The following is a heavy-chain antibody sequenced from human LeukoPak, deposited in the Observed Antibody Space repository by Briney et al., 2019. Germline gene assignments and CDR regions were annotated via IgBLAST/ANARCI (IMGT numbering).Heavy chain of an antibody. V-gene: IGHV3-21*01. CDR2: TSSISSDI. CDR3: ARATWDPNFYYYMDV. CDR1: GFTFSRYT. D-gene: IGHD1-26*01. J-gene: IGHJ6*03. Sequence: GGSLRLSCAGSGFTFSRYTMKWVRQAPGKGLEWVSSTSSISSDIYYADSVKGRFTISRDNARNSLFLQMNSLRAEDTAVYFCARATWDPNFYYYMDVWGKGTTVTISS.